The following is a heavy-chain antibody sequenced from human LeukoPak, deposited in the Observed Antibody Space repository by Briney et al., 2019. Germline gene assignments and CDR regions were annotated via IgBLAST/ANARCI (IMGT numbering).Heavy chain of an antibody. D-gene: IGHD3-22*01. CDR2: IKQDGSEK. J-gene: IGHJ4*02. Sequence: PGGSLRLSCAASGFTFSSYWMSWVRQAPGKGREWVADIKQDGSEKYYVDSVKGGFTISRDNAKTSLYLQMNSLRAEDTAVYYCARDLPRYYHSSGYYWDYWGQGTLVTVSS. CDR3: ARDLPRYYHSSGYYWDY. V-gene: IGHV3-7*01. CDR1: GFTFSSYW.